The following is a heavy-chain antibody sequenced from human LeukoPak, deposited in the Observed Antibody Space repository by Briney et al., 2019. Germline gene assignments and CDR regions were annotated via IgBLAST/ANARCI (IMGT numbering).Heavy chain of an antibody. Sequence: ASVKVSCKASGYTFTGYYMHWVRQAPGQGLEWMGWINPNSGGTNYAQKFQGRVTMTRDTSISTAYMELSSLRSEDTAVYYCATGIILTGYSSNDYWGQGTLVTVSS. CDR3: ATGIILTGYSSNDY. CDR1: GYTFTGYY. D-gene: IGHD3-9*01. J-gene: IGHJ4*02. CDR2: INPNSGGT. V-gene: IGHV1-2*02.